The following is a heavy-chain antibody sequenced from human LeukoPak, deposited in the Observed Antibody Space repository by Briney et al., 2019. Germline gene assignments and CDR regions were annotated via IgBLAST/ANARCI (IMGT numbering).Heavy chain of an antibody. J-gene: IGHJ3*02. CDR1: GGSINAYY. D-gene: IGHD5-18*01. CDR3: ARQPANTAAFDI. CDR2: VRDNGEN. V-gene: IGHV4-59*08. Sequence: SETLSLTCTVSGGSINAYYWSWIRQPPGRGLEWIAYVRDNGENNYNPSLKSRVAISVDTANNQISLRLNFVTAADTAIYYCARQPANTAAFDIWGLGTMVTVSS.